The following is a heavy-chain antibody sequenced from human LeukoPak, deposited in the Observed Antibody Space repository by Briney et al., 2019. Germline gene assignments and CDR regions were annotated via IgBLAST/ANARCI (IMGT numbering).Heavy chain of an antibody. Sequence: PGGSLRLSCAASAFTVGSNYMSWVRQAPGKGLEWVSVLYGGAYIYYADSVKGRFTISRDNSKNTLYLQMNSLRAEDTAVYYCASRKAVRPDAAFAIWGRGRMVTVSS. CDR1: AFTVGSNY. J-gene: IGHJ3*02. V-gene: IGHV3-66*02. CDR3: ASRKAVRPDAAFAI. CDR2: LYGGAYI. D-gene: IGHD6-6*01.